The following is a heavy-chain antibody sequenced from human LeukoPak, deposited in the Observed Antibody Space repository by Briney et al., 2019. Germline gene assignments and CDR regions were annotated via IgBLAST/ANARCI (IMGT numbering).Heavy chain of an antibody. CDR2: IKSKTDGGTT. Sequence: GGSLRLSCAASGFTISNAWMNWVRQAPGKGLEWVGRIKSKTDGGTTDYAAPVKGRFTISRDDSKNTLYLQMNSLKTEDTAIYYCTTGGSPHYYYYGMDAWGQGTTVTVSS. CDR1: GFTISNAW. D-gene: IGHD5-12*01. CDR3: TTGGSPHYYYYGMDA. J-gene: IGHJ6*02. V-gene: IGHV3-15*07.